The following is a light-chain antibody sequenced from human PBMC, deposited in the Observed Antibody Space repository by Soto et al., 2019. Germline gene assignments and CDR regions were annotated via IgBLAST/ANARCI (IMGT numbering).Light chain of an antibody. J-gene: IGKJ1*01. CDR1: QSVSSS. Sequence: EIVLTQSPATLSLSPGERATLSCRASQSVSSSLAWYQQKPGQAPRLLIYDASNRATGIPARISGSGSGTDFTLTISSLEPEDFAVYYCQQRSNWPSWTFGQGTKVEIK. CDR3: QQRSNWPSWT. CDR2: DAS. V-gene: IGKV3-11*01.